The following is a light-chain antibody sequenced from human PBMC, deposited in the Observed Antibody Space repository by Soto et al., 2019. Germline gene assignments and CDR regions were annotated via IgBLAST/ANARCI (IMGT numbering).Light chain of an antibody. V-gene: IGKV1-5*03. CDR3: QHYNSYPWT. CDR1: QNIDRW. J-gene: IGKJ1*01. CDR2: GAS. Sequence: DIQMSQSPSTLSASVGDRVTITCRASQNIDRWLAWYQQKPGKAPNLLIYGASNLESGVPSRFSGSGSGTVFTLTISSLRPDDFATYYCQHYNSYPWTFGQGTNVEIK.